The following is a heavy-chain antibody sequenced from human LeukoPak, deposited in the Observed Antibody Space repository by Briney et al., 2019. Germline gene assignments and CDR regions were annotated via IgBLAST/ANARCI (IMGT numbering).Heavy chain of an antibody. CDR1: GFTFSSYE. V-gene: IGHV3-30*02. J-gene: IGHJ4*02. CDR2: IRYGGSNK. D-gene: IGHD2-21*02. CDR3: AKAYCGGDCYSPPDY. Sequence: GGSLRLSCAASGFTFSSYEMHWVRQAPGKGLEWVAFIRYGGSNKYYADSVKGRFTISRDNSKNTLYLQMNSLRAEDTAVYYCAKAYCGGDCYSPPDYWGQGTLVTVSS.